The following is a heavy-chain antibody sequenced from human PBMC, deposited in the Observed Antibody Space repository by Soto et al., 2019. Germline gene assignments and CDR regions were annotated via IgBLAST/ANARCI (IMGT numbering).Heavy chain of an antibody. CDR1: GGTFSYG. D-gene: IGHD1-26*01. CDR2: IIPLSGTT. V-gene: IGHV1-69*06. Sequence: QEQLVQSGAEVKKPGSSVKVSCKASGGTFSYGISWVRRAPGQGLEWMGGIIPLSGTTKSAQQFQGRVTMTADISTITAYMEVISLRSGDTAVYSCARQGFSGSYYAFWGQGTLVTVSS. CDR3: ARQGFSGSYYAF. J-gene: IGHJ4*02.